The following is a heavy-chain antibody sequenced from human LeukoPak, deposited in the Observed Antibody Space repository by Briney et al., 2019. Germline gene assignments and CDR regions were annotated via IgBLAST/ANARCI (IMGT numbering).Heavy chain of an antibody. V-gene: IGHV5-51*01. CDR3: ARPLRRSYDYVWGGALDAFDI. J-gene: IGHJ3*02. Sequence: GESLKISCKGSGYSFTSYWIGWVRQMPGKGLGWMGIIYPGDSDTRYSPSFQGQVTISADKSLSTAYLLWSSLKASDTAMYYCARPLRRSYDYVWGGALDAFDIWGQGTMVTVSS. CDR2: IYPGDSDT. CDR1: GYSFTSYW. D-gene: IGHD3-16*01.